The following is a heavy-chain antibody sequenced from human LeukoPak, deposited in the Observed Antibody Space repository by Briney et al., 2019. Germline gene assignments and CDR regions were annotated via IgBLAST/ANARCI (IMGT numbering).Heavy chain of an antibody. D-gene: IGHD6-19*01. CDR2: ILYDGSKK. CDR1: GFTFSSYG. V-gene: IGHV3-30*02. CDR3: AKAASSRGRYADTFDY. J-gene: IGHJ4*02. Sequence: TGGSLRLSCAAFGFTFSSYGMHWVRQAPGKGLEWVAFILYDGSKKYYADSVRGRFTISRDNSKNTVFLQMNTLRSEDTAIFYCAKAASSRGRYADTFDYWGQGTQVTVSS.